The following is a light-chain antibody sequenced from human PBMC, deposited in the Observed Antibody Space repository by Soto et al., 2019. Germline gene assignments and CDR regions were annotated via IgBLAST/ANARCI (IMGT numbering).Light chain of an antibody. V-gene: IGKV1-39*01. J-gene: IGKJ5*01. Sequence: DIQMTQSPSSLSASVGDRVTITCRACQTINNYLIWYQQKPGKAPKFLIYATSLLQSGVPSRFSGSGSGTDFTLTISSLQPEDFATYYCQQNYSYPRTFGQGTRLEIK. CDR3: QQNYSYPRT. CDR1: QTINNY. CDR2: ATS.